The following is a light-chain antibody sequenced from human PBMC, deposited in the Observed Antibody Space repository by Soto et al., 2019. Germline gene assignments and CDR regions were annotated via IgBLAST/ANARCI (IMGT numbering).Light chain of an antibody. CDR1: SSSIGGGYY. CDR2: NNS. J-gene: IGLJ1*01. CDR3: QSYDSSRSSYV. V-gene: IGLV1-40*01. Sequence: QSVLTQPPSMSGSPGQRVTISCTGSSSSIGGGYYVHWYQQHPGTAPKLLIYNNSNRPSGVADRFSGSKSGTTASLAITGGLAEDEADYYCQSYDSSRSSYVFGTGTKVTVL.